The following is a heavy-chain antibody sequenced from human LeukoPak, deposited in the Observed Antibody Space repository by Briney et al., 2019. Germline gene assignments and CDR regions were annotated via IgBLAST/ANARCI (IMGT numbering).Heavy chain of an antibody. CDR1: GFTFSSYA. D-gene: IGHD3-22*01. CDR3: AKALPDYYDSSGYPSYYFDY. J-gene: IGHJ4*02. V-gene: IGHV3-23*01. Sequence: PGGSLRLSCAASGFTFSSYAMSWVRQAPGKGLEWVSAISGSGGSTYYADSVKGRFTISRDNSKNTLYLQMNSLRAEDTAVYYCAKALPDYYDSSGYPSYYFDYWGQGTLVTVSS. CDR2: ISGSGGST.